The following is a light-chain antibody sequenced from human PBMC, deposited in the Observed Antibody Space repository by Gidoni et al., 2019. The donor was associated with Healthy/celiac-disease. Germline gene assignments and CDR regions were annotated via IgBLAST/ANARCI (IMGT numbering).Light chain of an antibody. V-gene: IGKV3-11*01. CDR3: QQRSNWPPSST. CDR2: DAS. CDR1: QSVSSY. Sequence: IVLTQSPATLSSSPGERATLSCRSSQSVSSYLAWYHQKPGQAPRLLIYDASTRATGIPARFSGSGSGTDVTHTISSLEPEDVAVDDGQQRSNWPPSSTFGQGTRLEIK. J-gene: IGKJ5*01.